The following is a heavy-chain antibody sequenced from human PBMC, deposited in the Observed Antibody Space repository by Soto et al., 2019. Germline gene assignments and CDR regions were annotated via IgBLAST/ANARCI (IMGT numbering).Heavy chain of an antibody. J-gene: IGHJ5*02. V-gene: IGHV1-3*01. CDR2: INAGNGNT. D-gene: IGHD2-15*01. CDR3: ARELGYCSGGSCYVSYWFDP. Sequence: ASVKVSCKASGYTFTSYAMHWVLQAPGQRLEWMGWINAGNGNTKYSQKFQGRVTITRDTSASTAYMELSSLRSEDTAVYYCARELGYCSGGSCYVSYWFDPWGQGTLVTVSS. CDR1: GYTFTSYA.